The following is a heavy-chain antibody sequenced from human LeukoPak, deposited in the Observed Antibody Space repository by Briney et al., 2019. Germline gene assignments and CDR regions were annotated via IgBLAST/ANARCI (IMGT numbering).Heavy chain of an antibody. CDR3: AKRTYYDSSGYYYDAFDI. CDR1: GFTFSSYS. CDR2: ISGSGGST. D-gene: IGHD3-22*01. J-gene: IGHJ3*02. V-gene: IGHV3-23*01. Sequence: GGSLRLSCAASGFTFSSYSMNWVRQAPGKGLEWVSAISGSGGSTYYADSVKGRFTISRDNSKNTLYLQMNSLRAEDTAVYYCAKRTYYDSSGYYYDAFDIWGQGTMVTVSS.